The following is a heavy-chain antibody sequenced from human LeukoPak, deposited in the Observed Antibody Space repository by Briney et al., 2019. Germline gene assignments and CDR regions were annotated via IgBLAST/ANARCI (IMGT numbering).Heavy chain of an antibody. CDR2: IHSNGIT. Sequence: GGSLRLSCAASGFPFFNYCMQWVRQAPGKGLVWVSRIHSNGITDYAESVKGRFTISRDNAKNMLYLQMNSLRAEDTAVYYCATSRGYSGCDALGNWGQGTLVTVSS. CDR3: ATSRGYSGCDALGN. D-gene: IGHD5-12*01. CDR1: GFPFFNYC. J-gene: IGHJ4*02. V-gene: IGHV3-74*01.